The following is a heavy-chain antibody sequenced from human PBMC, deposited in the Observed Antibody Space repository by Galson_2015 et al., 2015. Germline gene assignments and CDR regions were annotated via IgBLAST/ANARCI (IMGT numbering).Heavy chain of an antibody. CDR1: GGTFSSYA. CDR2: IIPIFGTA. J-gene: IGHJ4*02. V-gene: IGHV1-69*06. D-gene: IGHD5-12*01. CDR3: ATQVDIVATFFDY. Sequence: SVKVSCKASGGTFSSYAISWVRQAPGQGLEWMGGIIPIFGTANYAQKFQGRVTITADKSTSTAYMELSSLRSEDTAVYYCATQVDIVATFFDYWGQGTLVTVSS.